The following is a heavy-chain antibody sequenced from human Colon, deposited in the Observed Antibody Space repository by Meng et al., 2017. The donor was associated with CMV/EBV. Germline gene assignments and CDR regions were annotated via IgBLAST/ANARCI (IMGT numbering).Heavy chain of an antibody. J-gene: IGHJ3*02. CDR2: IYYSGST. D-gene: IGHD1-1*01. CDR3: ARGSGTIDAFDI. V-gene: IGHV4-31*03. Sequence: SETLSLTCTVSGGSISSGGYYWSWIRQHPGKGLEWIGYIYYSGSTYYNPSLKSRVTISVDTSKNQFSLKLGSVTAADTAVYYCARGSGTIDAFDIWGQGTMVTVSS. CDR1: GGSISSGGYY.